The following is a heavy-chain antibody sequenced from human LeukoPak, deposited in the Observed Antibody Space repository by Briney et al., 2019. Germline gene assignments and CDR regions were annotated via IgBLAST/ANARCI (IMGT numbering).Heavy chain of an antibody. D-gene: IGHD3-10*01. CDR1: GFTFSSYG. Sequence: GGSLRLSCAASGFTFSSYGMHWVRQAPGKGLEWVAVISYDGSNKYYADSVKGRFTISRDNSKNTLYLQMNSLRAEDTAVYYCAKDLESSGHNPNWFDPWGQGTLVTVSS. CDR2: ISYDGSNK. J-gene: IGHJ5*02. V-gene: IGHV3-30*18. CDR3: AKDLESSGHNPNWFDP.